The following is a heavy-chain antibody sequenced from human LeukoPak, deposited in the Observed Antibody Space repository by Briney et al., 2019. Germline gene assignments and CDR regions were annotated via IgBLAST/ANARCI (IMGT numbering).Heavy chain of an antibody. Sequence: SVKVSCKASGFTFTSSAMQWVRQARGQRLEWIGWIVVGSDNTNYAQKFQERVTIIRDMSTSTAYMEPSSLRSEDTAVYYCAAGDSTSPFQHWGQGTLVTVSS. CDR1: GFTFTSSA. J-gene: IGHJ1*01. D-gene: IGHD2-2*01. CDR2: IVVGSDNT. CDR3: AAGDSTSPFQH. V-gene: IGHV1-58*02.